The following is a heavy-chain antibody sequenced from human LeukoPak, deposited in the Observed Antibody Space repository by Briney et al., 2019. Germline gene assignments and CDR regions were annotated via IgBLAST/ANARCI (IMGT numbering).Heavy chain of an antibody. Sequence: ASVKVSCKASGYTFTSYAMHWVRQAPGQRLEWMGWINAGNGNTKYSQKFQGRVTITRDTSASTAYMELSSLRSEDTAVYYCAKWGTVGLMRSGAFDYWGQGTLVTVSS. CDR1: GYTFTSYA. CDR3: AKWGTVGLMRSGAFDY. D-gene: IGHD3-10*01. CDR2: INAGNGNT. J-gene: IGHJ4*02. V-gene: IGHV1-3*01.